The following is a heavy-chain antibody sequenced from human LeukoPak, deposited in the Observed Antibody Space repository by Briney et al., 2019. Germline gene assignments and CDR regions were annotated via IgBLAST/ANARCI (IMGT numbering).Heavy chain of an antibody. CDR3: ARGNTYYDFWSGYSGLDY. J-gene: IGHJ4*02. Sequence: SETLSLTCTVSGGSIGSYYWSWIRQPPGKGLEWIGYIYYSGSTNYNPSLKSRVTIAVDTSKNQFSLKLSSVTAADTAVYYCARGNTYYDFWSGYSGLDYWGQGTLVTVSS. CDR2: IYYSGST. D-gene: IGHD3-3*01. CDR1: GGSIGSYY. V-gene: IGHV4-59*01.